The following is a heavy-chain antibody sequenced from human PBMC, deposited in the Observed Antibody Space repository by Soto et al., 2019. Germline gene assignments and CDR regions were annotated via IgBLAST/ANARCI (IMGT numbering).Heavy chain of an antibody. Sequence: QVQLVQSGAEVKKPGSSVKVSCKASGDTCSTYTITWVLQAPGQGLEWMGGIIPRSGTSNYAQKFQGRVTITADQSTSPAYMELSRVRSEHTAVYYCAREGLRLATSKVNSDHYYYARDVCCQGTT. V-gene: IGHV1-69*12. CDR1: GDTCSTYT. CDR2: IIPRSGTS. D-gene: IGHD3-3*02. J-gene: IGHJ6*02. CDR3: AREGLRLATSKVNSDHYYYARDV.